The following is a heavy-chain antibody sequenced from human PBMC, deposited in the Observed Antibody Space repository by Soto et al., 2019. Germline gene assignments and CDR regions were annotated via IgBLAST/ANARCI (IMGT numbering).Heavy chain of an antibody. CDR1: GYTFTSYG. D-gene: IGHD3-3*01. CDR3: ARARRITIFGVVADFDY. Sequence: QVQLVQSGAEVKKPGASVKVSCKASGYTFTSYGISWVRQAPGQGLEWMGWISAYNGNTNYAQKLQGGVTMTTDTSKSTAYLELRSLRSEATAVYYCARARRITIFGVVADFDYWGQGTLVTVSS. J-gene: IGHJ4*02. CDR2: ISAYNGNT. V-gene: IGHV1-18*04.